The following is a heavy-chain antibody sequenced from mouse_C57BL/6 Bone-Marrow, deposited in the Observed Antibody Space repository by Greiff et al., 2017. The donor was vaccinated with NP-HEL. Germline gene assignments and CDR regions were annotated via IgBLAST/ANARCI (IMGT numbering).Heavy chain of an antibody. V-gene: IGHV7-3*01. CDR2: IRNKATGYTT. D-gene: IGHD2-5*01. J-gene: IGHJ2*01. CDR1: GFTFTDYY. CDR3: ARSTYSNQGDYFDY. Sequence: EVQGVESGGGLVQPGGSLSLSCAASGFTFTDYYMSWVRQPPGKALEWLGFIRNKATGYTTEYSASVKGRFTISRENSQSILYLQMNALRAEDSATYYGARSTYSNQGDYFDYWGQGTTLTVSS.